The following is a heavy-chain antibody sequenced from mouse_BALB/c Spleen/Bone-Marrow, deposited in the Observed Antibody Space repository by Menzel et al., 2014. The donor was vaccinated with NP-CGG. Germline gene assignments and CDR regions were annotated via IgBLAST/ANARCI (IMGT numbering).Heavy chain of an antibody. J-gene: IGHJ4*01. D-gene: IGHD2-14*01. CDR1: GYSFTGNF. CDR3: GTGGGNYGMDY. CDR2: INPYNGDT. Sequence: EVQLQESGPELVKPGASVKISCKASGYSFTGNFMNWVKQSHGKSLEWIGRINPYNGDTFYNQKFKGKATLTADKSSATAHMELLSLTSEDSAVYYCGTGGGNYGMDYWGQGTSVTVPS. V-gene: IGHV1-37*01.